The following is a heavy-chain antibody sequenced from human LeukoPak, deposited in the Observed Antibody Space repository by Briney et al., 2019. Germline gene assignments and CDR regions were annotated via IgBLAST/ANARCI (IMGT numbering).Heavy chain of an antibody. D-gene: IGHD3-3*01. Sequence: GGSLRLSXAASGFTFSSYWMSWVRQAPGKGLEWVANIKQDGSEKYYVDSVKGRFTISRDNAKNSLYLQMNSLRAEDTAVYYCARTYYDFWSSDYFDYWGQGTLVTVSS. V-gene: IGHV3-7*01. J-gene: IGHJ4*02. CDR1: GFTFSSYW. CDR3: ARTYYDFWSSDYFDY. CDR2: IKQDGSEK.